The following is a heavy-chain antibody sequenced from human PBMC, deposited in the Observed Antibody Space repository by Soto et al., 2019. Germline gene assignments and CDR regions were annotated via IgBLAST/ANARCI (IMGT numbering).Heavy chain of an antibody. Sequence: QVQLVQSGAEAKKPGASVKVSCKASGYTFTSYGISWVRQAPGQGLEWMGWISAYNGNTNYAQKLQGRVTMTTDTSTSTAYMELRSLRSDDTAVYYCARGPRYYYDILTGYYYDYWGQGTLVTVSS. CDR1: GYTFTSYG. J-gene: IGHJ4*02. V-gene: IGHV1-18*01. CDR3: ARGPRYYYDILTGYYYDY. CDR2: ISAYNGNT. D-gene: IGHD3-9*01.